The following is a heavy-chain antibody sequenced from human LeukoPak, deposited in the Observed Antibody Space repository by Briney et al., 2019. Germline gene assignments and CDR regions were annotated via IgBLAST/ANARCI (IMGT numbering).Heavy chain of an antibody. D-gene: IGHD2-15*01. CDR1: GYSFSSYW. V-gene: IGHV5-51*01. CDR2: IYPGDSDT. J-gene: IGHJ4*02. Sequence: GESLKISCKGSGYSFSSYWIGWVRQMPGKGLEWMGTIYPGDSDTRYSPSFQGQVTISADKSISTAYLQWSSLKASDTAMYYCARRFRYCSDGSCSGGGYFDSWGQGSLVTVSS. CDR3: ARRFRYCSDGSCSGGGYFDS.